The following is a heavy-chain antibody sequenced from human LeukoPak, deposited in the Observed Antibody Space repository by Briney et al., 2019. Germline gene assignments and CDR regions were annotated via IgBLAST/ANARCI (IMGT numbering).Heavy chain of an antibody. J-gene: IGHJ4*02. CDR1: GDSVSSNSAA. V-gene: IGHV6-1*01. Sequence: SQTLSLTCAISGDSVSSNSAAWNWIRQSPSRGLEWLGRTYYRSKWYNDYAVSVKSRITINPDTSKNQFSLQLNSVTPEDTAVYYCARILLWFGEEDYYFDYWGQGTLVTVSS. CDR2: TYYRSKWYN. CDR3: ARILLWFGEEDYYFDY. D-gene: IGHD3-10*01.